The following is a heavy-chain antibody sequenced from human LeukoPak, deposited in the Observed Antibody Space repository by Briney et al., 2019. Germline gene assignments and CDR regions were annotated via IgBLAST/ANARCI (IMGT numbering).Heavy chain of an antibody. J-gene: IGHJ4*02. CDR2: IYTSGST. V-gene: IGHV4-4*07. CDR1: GGSISSYY. CDR3: ARGYYDSSGYYYGGFDY. D-gene: IGHD3-22*01. Sequence: SETLSLTCTVSGGSISSYYWSWIRQPPGKGLEWIGRIYTSGSTNYNPSLKSRVTMSVDTSKNHFSLKLSSVTAADTAVYYCARGYYDSSGYYYGGFDYWGQGTLVTVSS.